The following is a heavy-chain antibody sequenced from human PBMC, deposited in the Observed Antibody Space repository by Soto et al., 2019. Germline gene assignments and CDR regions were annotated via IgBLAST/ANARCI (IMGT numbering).Heavy chain of an antibody. CDR2: ISGSGGST. J-gene: IGHJ4*02. Sequence: GGSLRLSCAASGFTFSSYAMSWVRQAPGKGLEWVSAISGSGGSTYYADSVKGRFTISRDNSKNTLYLQMNSLRAEDTAVYYCAKDLGCSSTSCYYVVVAANYFDYWGQGTLVTVSS. V-gene: IGHV3-23*01. D-gene: IGHD2-2*01. CDR1: GFTFSSYA. CDR3: AKDLGCSSTSCYYVVVAANYFDY.